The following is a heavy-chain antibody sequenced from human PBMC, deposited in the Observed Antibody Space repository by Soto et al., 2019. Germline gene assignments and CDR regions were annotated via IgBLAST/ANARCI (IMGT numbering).Heavy chain of an antibody. CDR1: GYTFTNNY. CDR3: SRGYPPRDQLGNLPGAF. Sequence: ASVKVSCKASGYTFTNNYVVWVRQAPGQGLEWMGIINPSGGNTIYAQKFQGRVTMTRDTSTSTVYMELSSLRSEDTAIYYCSRGYPPRDQLGNLPGAFWGQGTQVTVSS. CDR2: INPSGGNT. V-gene: IGHV1-46*03. J-gene: IGHJ4*02. D-gene: IGHD1-1*01.